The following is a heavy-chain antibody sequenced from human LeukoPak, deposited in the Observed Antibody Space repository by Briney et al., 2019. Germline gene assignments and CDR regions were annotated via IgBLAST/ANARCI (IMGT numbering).Heavy chain of an antibody. J-gene: IGHJ5*02. D-gene: IGHD7-27*01. Sequence: SETLSLTCTVSGGSISSGSYYWSWIRQPAGKGLEWIGRIYTSGSTNYNPSLKSRVTISVDTSKNQFSLKLSSVTAADTAVYYCARDVGTWGQGTLVTVSS. CDR1: GGSISSGSYY. V-gene: IGHV4-61*02. CDR3: ARDVGT. CDR2: IYTSGST.